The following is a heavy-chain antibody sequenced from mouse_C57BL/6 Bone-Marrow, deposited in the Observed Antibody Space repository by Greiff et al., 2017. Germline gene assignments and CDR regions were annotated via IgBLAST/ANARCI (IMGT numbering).Heavy chain of an antibody. D-gene: IGHD2-3*01. CDR2: INPSNGGT. CDR3: VSLMVTRYYAMDY. Sequence: QVQLQQPGTELVKPGASVKLSCKASGYTFTSYWMHWVKQRPGQGLEWIGNINPSNGGTNYNEKFKSKATLTVDKSSSKAYMQLSSLTSEDSAVYYCVSLMVTRYYAMDYWGQGTSVTVSS. V-gene: IGHV1-53*01. J-gene: IGHJ4*01. CDR1: GYTFTSYW.